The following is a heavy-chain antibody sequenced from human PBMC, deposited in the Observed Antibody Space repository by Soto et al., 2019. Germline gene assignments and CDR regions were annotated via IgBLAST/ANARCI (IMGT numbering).Heavy chain of an antibody. J-gene: IGHJ4*02. CDR3: ARVKVGMIVVVFDC. CDR1: ADSVSTGRYY. V-gene: IGHV4-61*01. CDR2: IYSSAST. D-gene: IGHD3-22*01. Sequence: PSVTQSVTCTVSADSVSTGRYYSSWIMEPTGKGLECIGYIYSSASTNYNPSRKRRVTISVGTSMSRFSLKQSSVTAAPTAVYYCARVKVGMIVVVFDCLGRGGLGT.